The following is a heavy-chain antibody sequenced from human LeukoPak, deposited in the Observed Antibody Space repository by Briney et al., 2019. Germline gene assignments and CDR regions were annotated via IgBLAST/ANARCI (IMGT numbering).Heavy chain of an antibody. V-gene: IGHV4-39*07. J-gene: IGHJ4*02. CDR2: SYYSRST. Sequence: PSETLSLTCTFYGDPLSNSRYYWGWFRQPPGNGLEWIVHSYYSRSTYYNPYLKHRVTITVDNTLNQVYENLSSVTAPDTAVYYCARTRYYYNSRSYGAPYYFDYWGQGTLVTVSS. D-gene: IGHD3-10*01. CDR1: GDPLSNSRYY. CDR3: ARTRYYYNSRSYGAPYYFDY.